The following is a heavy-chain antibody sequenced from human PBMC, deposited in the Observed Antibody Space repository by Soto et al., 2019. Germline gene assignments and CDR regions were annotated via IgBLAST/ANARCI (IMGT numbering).Heavy chain of an antibody. CDR1: GYTFTSYG. D-gene: IGHD3-22*01. V-gene: IGHV1-18*01. CDR2: ISAYNGNT. CDR3: ARAFYYYDSSGYYSDY. J-gene: IGHJ4*02. Sequence: VSCKASGYTFTSYGISWVRQAPGQGLEWMGWISAYNGNTNYAQKLQGRVTMTTDTSTSTAYMELRSLRSDDTAVYYCARAFYYYDSSGYYSDYWGQGTLVTVSS.